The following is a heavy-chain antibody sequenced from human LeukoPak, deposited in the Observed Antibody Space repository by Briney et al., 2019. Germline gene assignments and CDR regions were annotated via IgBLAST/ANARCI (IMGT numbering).Heavy chain of an antibody. Sequence: GGSLRLSCAASGFTFSSYAVSWVRQAPGKGLEWVSAISGSGGSTYYADSVKGRFTISRDNSKNTLYLQMNSLRAEDTAVYYCANSYCSSTSCYLYYFDYWGQGTLVTVSA. J-gene: IGHJ4*02. V-gene: IGHV3-23*01. CDR2: ISGSGGST. CDR3: ANSYCSSTSCYLYYFDY. D-gene: IGHD2-2*01. CDR1: GFTFSSYA.